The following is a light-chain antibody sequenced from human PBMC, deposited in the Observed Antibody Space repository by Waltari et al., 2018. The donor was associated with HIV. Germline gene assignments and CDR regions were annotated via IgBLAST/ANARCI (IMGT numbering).Light chain of an antibody. V-gene: IGKV4-1*01. J-gene: IGKJ1*01. CDR3: QQYYRKPPT. CDR2: WAS. Sequence: DIVMTQSPDSLAVSLGERATINCKSSQSVLHSSNNKNYLAWYQQKPGQPPKLLIYWASTRESGVPDRFSGSGSGTDFTLTISSLQAEDVAVYYCQQYYRKPPTFGQGTKVEIK. CDR1: QSVLHSSNNKNY.